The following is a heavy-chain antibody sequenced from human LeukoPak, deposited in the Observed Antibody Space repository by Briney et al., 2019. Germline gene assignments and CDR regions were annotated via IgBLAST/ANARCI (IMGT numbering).Heavy chain of an antibody. J-gene: IGHJ4*02. Sequence: AALVKVSCKVSGYTLTELSMHWVRQAPGKGLEWMGGFDPEDGETIYAQKFQGRVTMTEDTSTDTAYMELSSLRSEDTAVYYCATQASPVIVGATERYFDYWGQGTLVTVSS. CDR3: ATQASPVIVGATERYFDY. CDR1: GYTLTELS. CDR2: FDPEDGET. V-gene: IGHV1-24*01. D-gene: IGHD1-26*01.